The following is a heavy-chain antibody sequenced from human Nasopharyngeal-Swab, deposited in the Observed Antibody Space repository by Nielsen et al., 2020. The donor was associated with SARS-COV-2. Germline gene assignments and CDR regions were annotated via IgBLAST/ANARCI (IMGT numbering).Heavy chain of an antibody. J-gene: IGHJ6*02. CDR3: ARDTYCSGGSCYGYGMAV. V-gene: IGHV3-7*01. Sequence: GGSLRLSCAASGFTVSSNYMSWVRQAPGKGLEWVANIKEDGSEKNYVDSVKGRFSISRDNAKNSLYLQMNSLRADDTAVYYCARDTYCSGGSCYGYGMAVWGQGTTVTVSS. CDR1: GFTVSSNY. D-gene: IGHD2-15*01. CDR2: IKEDGSEK.